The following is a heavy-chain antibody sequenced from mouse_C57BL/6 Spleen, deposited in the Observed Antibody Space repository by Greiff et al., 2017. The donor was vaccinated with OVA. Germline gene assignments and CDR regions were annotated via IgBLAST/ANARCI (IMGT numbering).Heavy chain of an antibody. CDR2: IRLKSDNYAT. CDR1: GFTFSNYW. CDR3: TAAWPYYYAMDY. J-gene: IGHJ4*01. Sequence: EVMLVESGGGLVQPGGSMKLSCVASGFTFSNYWMNWVRQSPEKGLEWVAQIRLKSDNYATHYAESVKGRFTISRDDSKSSVYLQMNNLRAEDTGIYYCTAAWPYYYAMDYWGQGTSVTVSS. V-gene: IGHV6-3*01.